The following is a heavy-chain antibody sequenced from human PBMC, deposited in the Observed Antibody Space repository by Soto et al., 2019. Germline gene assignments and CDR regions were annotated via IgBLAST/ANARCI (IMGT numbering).Heavy chain of an antibody. D-gene: IGHD3-22*01. J-gene: IGHJ4*02. CDR3: ARDYYDSSGYAFDY. Sequence: GGSLRLSCAASGFTFSSYAMHWVRQAPGKGLEWVAVISYDGSNKYYADSVKGRFTISRDNSKNTLYLQMNSLRAEDTAVYYCARDYYDSSGYAFDYWGQGTLVTVSS. CDR1: GFTFSSYA. V-gene: IGHV3-30-3*01. CDR2: ISYDGSNK.